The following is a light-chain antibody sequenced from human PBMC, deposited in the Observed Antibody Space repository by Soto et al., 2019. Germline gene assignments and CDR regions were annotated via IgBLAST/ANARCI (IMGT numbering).Light chain of an antibody. CDR1: QSISSW. CDR3: QHYNNWPLT. CDR2: DAS. Sequence: DIQMTQSPSTLSASVGDRVTITCRASQSISSWLAWYQQKPGKAPKLLIYDASTLESGVPSRFSGSGSGTEFTLTISRLQSEDFAVYYCQHYNNWPLTFGGGTKVDIK. V-gene: IGKV1-5*01. J-gene: IGKJ4*01.